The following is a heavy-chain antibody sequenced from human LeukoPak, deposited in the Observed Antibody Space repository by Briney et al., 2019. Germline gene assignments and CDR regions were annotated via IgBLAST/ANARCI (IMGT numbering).Heavy chain of an antibody. CDR1: GFTVNNNY. CDR2: IYGDGTT. Sequence: PGGSLRLSCAVSGFTVNNNYMTWVRQAPGKGLEWVSLIYGDGTTDYADSVKGRFTISRDNAKNSLYLQMNSLRAEDTAVYYCAELGITMIGGVWGKGTTVTISS. J-gene: IGHJ6*04. V-gene: IGHV3-53*01. CDR3: AELGITMIGGV. D-gene: IGHD3-10*02.